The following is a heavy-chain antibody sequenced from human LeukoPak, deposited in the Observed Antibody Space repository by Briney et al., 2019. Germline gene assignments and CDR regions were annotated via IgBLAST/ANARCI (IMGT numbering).Heavy chain of an antibody. D-gene: IGHD3-22*01. CDR2: ISGGGGGT. J-gene: IGHJ4*02. V-gene: IGHV3-23*01. CDR1: GITLGNYG. Sequence: GGSLRLSCAVSGITLGNYGMSWVRQAPGKGLEWVAGISGGGGGTSYADSVKGRFIISRDNPKNTLYLQMNSLRAEDTAVYFCAKRGVVIRVILVGFHKEAYYFDSWGQGALVTVSS. CDR3: AKRGVVIRVILVGFHKEAYYFDS.